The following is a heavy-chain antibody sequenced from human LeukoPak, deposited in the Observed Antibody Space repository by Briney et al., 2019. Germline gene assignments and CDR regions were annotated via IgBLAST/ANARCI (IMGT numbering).Heavy chain of an antibody. J-gene: IGHJ4*02. CDR1: GFTFRTHG. D-gene: IGHD1-26*01. CDR3: AKDRHGIVGATPFDS. Sequence: SGGSLRLSCAASGFTFRTHGMQWLRQAPGKGLEWVASMSDSGDHTDYADSVKGRFSISRDNSKSTLYLQMNSLRGEDTAVYYCAKDRHGIVGATPFDSWGQGTLVIVSS. CDR2: MSDSGDHT. V-gene: IGHV3-23*01.